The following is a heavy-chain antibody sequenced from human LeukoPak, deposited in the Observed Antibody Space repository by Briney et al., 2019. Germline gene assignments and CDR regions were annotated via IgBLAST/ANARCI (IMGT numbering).Heavy chain of an antibody. D-gene: IGHD2-21*02. CDR1: GFTFSDHY. CDR2: IRNKVNSYAT. Sequence: TGGSLRLSCAASGFTFSDHYMDWVRQAPGKGLEWVGRIRNKVNSYATEYAASVKGRFTISRDDSKNSLYLQMNSLKTEDTAVYYCARGYCGGDCYSVGDAFDIWGQGTVVTVSS. J-gene: IGHJ3*02. CDR3: ARGYCGGDCYSVGDAFDI. V-gene: IGHV3-72*01.